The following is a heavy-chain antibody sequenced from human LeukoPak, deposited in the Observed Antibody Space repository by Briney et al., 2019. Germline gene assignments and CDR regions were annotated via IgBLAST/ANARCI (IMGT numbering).Heavy chain of an antibody. CDR3: TRDRQGPRLYEMDI. CDR2: IKVDGSEI. Sequence: GSLRLSCAASGFTFSMYWMSWVRQAPGKGPEWVANIKVDGSEIYYVDSVKGRFTISRDNAKSSLYLQMNSLRAEDTAVYYCTRDRQGPRLYEMDIWGQGTTVTVSS. J-gene: IGHJ6*02. CDR1: GFTFSMYW. D-gene: IGHD2-8*01. V-gene: IGHV3-7*01.